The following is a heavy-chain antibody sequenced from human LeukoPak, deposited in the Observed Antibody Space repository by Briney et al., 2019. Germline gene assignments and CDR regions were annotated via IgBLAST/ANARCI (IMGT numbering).Heavy chain of an antibody. Sequence: GGSLRLSCAASGFTFSSYWMHWVRQAPGKGLVWVSRINSDGSSTSYADSVKGRFTNSRDNAKNTLYLQMNSLRAEDTAVYYCARGGAPYCGGDCYSNAFDIWGQGTMVTVSS. V-gene: IGHV3-74*01. D-gene: IGHD2-21*02. CDR3: ARGGAPYCGGDCYSNAFDI. CDR2: INSDGSST. CDR1: GFTFSSYW. J-gene: IGHJ3*02.